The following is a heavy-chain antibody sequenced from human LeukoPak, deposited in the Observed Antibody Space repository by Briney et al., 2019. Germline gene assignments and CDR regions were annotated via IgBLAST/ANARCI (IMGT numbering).Heavy chain of an antibody. J-gene: IGHJ3*02. Sequence: PGGSLRLSCAASGFTFSNAWMSWVRQAPGKGLEWVGRIKSKTDGGTTDYAAPVKGRFTISRDDSKNTLYLQMNSLKTEDTAVYYCTTDPYGDYEDAFDIWGQGTMVTVSS. CDR1: GFTFSNAW. CDR2: IKSKTDGGTT. CDR3: TTDPYGDYEDAFDI. D-gene: IGHD4-17*01. V-gene: IGHV3-15*01.